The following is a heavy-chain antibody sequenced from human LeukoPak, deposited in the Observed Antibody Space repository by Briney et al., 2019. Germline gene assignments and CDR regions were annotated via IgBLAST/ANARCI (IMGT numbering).Heavy chain of an antibody. Sequence: APVKVSCKASGYTFTSYGISWVRQAPGQGLEWMGWISAYNGNTNYAQKLQGRVTMTTDTSTSTAYMELRSLRSDDTAVYYCARDRRSGYCSSTSCYLYDYWGQGTLVTVSP. CDR1: GYTFTSYG. D-gene: IGHD2-2*01. J-gene: IGHJ4*02. V-gene: IGHV1-18*01. CDR2: ISAYNGNT. CDR3: ARDRRSGYCSSTSCYLYDY.